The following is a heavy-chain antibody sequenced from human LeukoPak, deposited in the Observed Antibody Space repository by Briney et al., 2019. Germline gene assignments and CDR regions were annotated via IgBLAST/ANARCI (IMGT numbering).Heavy chain of an antibody. CDR2: ISSSGSTI. V-gene: IGHV3-48*03. J-gene: IGHJ3*02. D-gene: IGHD3-22*01. CDR3: ARDRDSSGYSNDAFDI. Sequence: PGGSLRLSCAASGFTFSSYEMNWVRQAPGKGLEWVSYISSSGSTIYYADSVKGRFTISRDNAKNSLYLQMNSLRAEDTAVYYCARDRDSSGYSNDAFDIWGQGTMVTVSS. CDR1: GFTFSSYE.